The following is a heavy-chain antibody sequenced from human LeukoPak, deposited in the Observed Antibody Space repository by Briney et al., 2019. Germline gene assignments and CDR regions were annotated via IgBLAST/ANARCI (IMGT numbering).Heavy chain of an antibody. CDR1: GFTFGSYA. CDR3: AESIAANGTVY. D-gene: IGHD6-13*01. V-gene: IGHV3-23*01. CDR2: ISDRGGRT. J-gene: IGHJ4*02. Sequence: GGSLRLFCAASGFTFGSYAMNWVRQPPGKGLEWVPFISDRGGRTYYADSVKGRFTTSRDNSKTALFVQMSRLRAEDTGVYYCAESIAANGTVYWGQGTQVTVSS.